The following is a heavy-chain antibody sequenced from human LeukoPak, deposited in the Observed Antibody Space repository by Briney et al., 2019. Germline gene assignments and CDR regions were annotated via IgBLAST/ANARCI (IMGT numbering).Heavy chain of an antibody. CDR2: ISSSGSTI. V-gene: IGHV3-11*01. J-gene: IGHJ3*02. CDR3: AVAVAGPDDAFDI. CDR1: GFTFSDYY. Sequence: GGSLRLSCAASGFTFSDYYMSWIRQAPGKGLEWVSYISSSGSTIYYADSVKGRFTISRDNAKNSLYLQMNSLRAEDTAVYYCAVAVAGPDDAFDIWGQGTMVTVSS. D-gene: IGHD6-19*01.